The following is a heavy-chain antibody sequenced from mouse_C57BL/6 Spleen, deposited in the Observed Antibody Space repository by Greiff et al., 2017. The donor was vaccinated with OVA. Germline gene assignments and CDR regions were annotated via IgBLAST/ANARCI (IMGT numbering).Heavy chain of an antibody. CDR3: ARNYAFYYFDY. Sequence: QVQLQQSGPGLVQPSQSLSITCTVSGFSLTSYGVHWVRQSPGKGLEWLGVIWSGGSTDYNAAFISRLSISKDNSKSQVFFKMNSLQADDTAIYYCARNYAFYYFDYWGQGTTLTVSS. J-gene: IGHJ2*01. D-gene: IGHD6-5*01. V-gene: IGHV2-2*01. CDR2: IWSGGST. CDR1: GFSLTSYG.